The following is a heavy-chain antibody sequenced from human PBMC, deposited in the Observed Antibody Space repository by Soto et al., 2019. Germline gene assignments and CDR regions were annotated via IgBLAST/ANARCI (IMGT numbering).Heavy chain of an antibody. D-gene: IGHD2-21*01. V-gene: IGHV5-51*01. Sequence: PGESLRISCMGSGYHFTNYLIGWVRQVPGKGLEWMGFIYPSDSDTRYSPSFQGQVTISADKSISTAYLQWSSLKASDTAMYYCARPIKALRTTEFNYLGLETVLTISS. CDR3: ARPIKALRTTEFNY. J-gene: IGHJ4*02. CDR1: GYHFTNYL. CDR2: IYPSDSDT.